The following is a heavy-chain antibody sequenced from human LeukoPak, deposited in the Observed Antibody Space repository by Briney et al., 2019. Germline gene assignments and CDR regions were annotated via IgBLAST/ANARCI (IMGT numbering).Heavy chain of an antibody. Sequence: PGGSLRLSCAASGFTFSSYAMSWVRQAPGNGLEWVSAISGSGGSTYYADSVKGRFTISRDNSKNTLYLQMNSLRAEDTAVYYCAKGLSSGWYPPYYYYGMDVWGQGTTVTVSS. CDR3: AKGLSSGWYPPYYYYGMDV. J-gene: IGHJ6*02. D-gene: IGHD6-19*01. CDR1: GFTFSSYA. V-gene: IGHV3-23*01. CDR2: ISGSGGST.